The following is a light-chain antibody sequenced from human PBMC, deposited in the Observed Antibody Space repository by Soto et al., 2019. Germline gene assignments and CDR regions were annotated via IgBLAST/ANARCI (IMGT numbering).Light chain of an antibody. J-gene: IGLJ1*01. CDR2: DGT. CDR1: SSDVRGYDL. Sequence: QFVLTQLRSVSGPPGQSVTLSCTGNSSDVRGYDLLSCYQQHPANARTLLLFDGTNRPSGVPDRFSGSKSGNTASPAISGLQAEDEADYYCCSYGWNYTRYIFGTGTQLNV. V-gene: IGLV2-11*01. CDR3: CSYGWNYTRYI.